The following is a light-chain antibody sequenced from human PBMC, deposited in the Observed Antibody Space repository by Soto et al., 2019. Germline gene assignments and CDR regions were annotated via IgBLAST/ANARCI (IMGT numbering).Light chain of an antibody. CDR1: QGISGY. V-gene: IGKV1-8*01. CDR2: TAS. Sequence: AILMTQSPSSLSASTGGRVTITCRASQGISGYVAWYQQKPGKAPNLLIYTASTLQSGVPSRCSGSESGTDFTLTSSGLQPEDFATYYCQQLNSYPITFGQGTRLEIK. CDR3: QQLNSYPIT. J-gene: IGKJ5*01.